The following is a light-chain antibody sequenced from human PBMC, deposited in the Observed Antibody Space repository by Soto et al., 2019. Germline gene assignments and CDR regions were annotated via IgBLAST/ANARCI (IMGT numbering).Light chain of an antibody. V-gene: IGLV1-47*01. CDR3: AAWDDSLGGRVV. Sequence: QSALTQPPSASGTPGQRVTISCSGSSSNIGSNFVYWYQQLPGTAPKLLIYMYDQRPSGVPDRFSGSKSGTSASLAISGLRSEDEADYYCAAWDDSLGGRVVFGGGTKLTVL. CDR1: SSNIGSNF. J-gene: IGLJ3*02. CDR2: MYD.